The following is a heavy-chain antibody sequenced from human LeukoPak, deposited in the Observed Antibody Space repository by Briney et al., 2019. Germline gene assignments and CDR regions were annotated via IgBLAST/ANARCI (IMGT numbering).Heavy chain of an antibody. Sequence: PGGSLRLSCAASGFTFSSYNMKWVRQAPGKGLEWVSSISSRSSYIFYADSVKGRFTISRDNAKKSLYLQMNSLRAEYTAVYYCASGVNYFDYWAREPWSPSPQ. CDR2: ISSRSSYI. J-gene: IGHJ4*02. CDR3: ASGVNYFDY. V-gene: IGHV3-21*01. D-gene: IGHD3-3*01. CDR1: GFTFSSYN.